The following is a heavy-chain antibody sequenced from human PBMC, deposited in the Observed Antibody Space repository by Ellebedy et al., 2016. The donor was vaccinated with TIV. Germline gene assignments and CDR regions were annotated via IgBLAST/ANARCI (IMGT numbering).Heavy chain of an antibody. Sequence: SETLSLTXTVSGGSISSSSYYWGWIRQPPGKGLEWIGSIYYSGSTYYNPSLKSRVTISVDTSKNQFSLKLSSVTAADTAVYYCARHMAEYNWNYVGGPDYWGQGTLVTVSS. J-gene: IGHJ4*02. CDR2: IYYSGST. V-gene: IGHV4-39*01. CDR3: ARHMAEYNWNYVGGPDY. CDR1: GGSISSSSYY. D-gene: IGHD1-7*01.